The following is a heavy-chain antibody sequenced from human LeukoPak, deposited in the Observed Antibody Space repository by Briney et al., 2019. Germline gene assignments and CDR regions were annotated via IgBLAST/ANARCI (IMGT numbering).Heavy chain of an antibody. Sequence: PGGSLRLSCAASGFTFSSYGMHWVRQAPGKGLEWVAFIRYDGSNKYYADSVKGRFTISRDNSKNTLYLQMNSLRAEDTAVYYCAKDWVGAPGHYYYYYYMDVWGKGTTVTISS. V-gene: IGHV3-30*02. CDR1: GFTFSSYG. CDR3: AKDWVGAPGHYYYYYYMDV. CDR2: IRYDGSNK. J-gene: IGHJ6*03. D-gene: IGHD1-26*01.